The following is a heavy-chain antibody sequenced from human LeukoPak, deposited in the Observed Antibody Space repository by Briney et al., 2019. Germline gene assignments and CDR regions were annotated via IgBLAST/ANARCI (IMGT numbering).Heavy chain of an antibody. J-gene: IGHJ3*02. CDR3: ARKGLVDAFDI. D-gene: IGHD3/OR15-3a*01. Sequence: GGSLRLSCAASGFTVSSNYMSWVRQAPGKGLEWASVIYSGGSTYYADSVKGRFTISRDNPKNTLYLQMNSLRAEDTAVYYCARKGLVDAFDIWGQGTMVTVSS. V-gene: IGHV3-66*01. CDR1: GFTVSSNY. CDR2: IYSGGST.